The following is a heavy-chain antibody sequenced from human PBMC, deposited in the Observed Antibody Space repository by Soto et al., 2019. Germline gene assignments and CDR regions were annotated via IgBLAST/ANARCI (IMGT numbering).Heavy chain of an antibody. D-gene: IGHD3-10*01. V-gene: IGHV3-23*01. CDR3: AKASGRVHYGMHV. Sequence: PGGSLRLSCAASGFPFSMFAMNWVRQAPGKGLEWVSGIRGSGGGTYYADSVKWQFTISRDDSRNMLYLEMNTLRGEDTAVYYCAKASGRVHYGMHVWGQGTTVTVSS. CDR2: IRGSGGGT. J-gene: IGHJ6*02. CDR1: GFPFSMFA.